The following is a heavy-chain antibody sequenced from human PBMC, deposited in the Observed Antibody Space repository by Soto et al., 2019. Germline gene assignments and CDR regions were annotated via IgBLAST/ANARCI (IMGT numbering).Heavy chain of an antibody. J-gene: IGHJ4*02. D-gene: IGHD1-1*01. Sequence: GGSLRLSCAASGFTFRDYYMTWLRQAPGKGLEWVSYISPDGGNVYYADSVKSRFTISRDNAKNSLYLQMNNLGAEDKAFYYRAKDIRPTGLNFDYWGQGTLVTVA. CDR1: GFTFRDYY. CDR2: ISPDGGNV. CDR3: AKDIRPTGLNFDY. V-gene: IGHV3-11*01.